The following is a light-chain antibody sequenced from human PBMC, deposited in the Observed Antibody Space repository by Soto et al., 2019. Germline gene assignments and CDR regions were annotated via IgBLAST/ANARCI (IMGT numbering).Light chain of an antibody. Sequence: QSVFSQPPSASGPFGQSVTISCTGTSKELRVYNYVSWYQQHPGKAPKLMIYEVSERPSGVPDRFSGSKSGNTASLTVSGLQADDEADYYCSSYSGTNYHYVFGTGTKVTVL. CDR3: SSYSGTNYHYV. J-gene: IGLJ1*01. CDR1: SKELRVYNY. CDR2: EVS. V-gene: IGLV2-8*01.